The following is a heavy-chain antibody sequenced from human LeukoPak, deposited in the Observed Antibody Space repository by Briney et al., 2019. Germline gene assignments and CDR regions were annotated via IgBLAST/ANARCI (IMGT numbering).Heavy chain of an antibody. CDR1: GFALGSFA. V-gene: IGHV3-64*01. D-gene: IGHD1-26*01. J-gene: IGHJ4*02. CDR2: ISVNGNTT. CDR3: VRGGASGIDY. Sequence: PGGSLRLSCTASGFALGSFAMHWVRQGAGKRLEYISAISVNGNTTYYDTSVKGRFVISRYNSRTKLYLQMGRLRPEDTAMYFCVRGGASGIDYWGRGALVTVS.